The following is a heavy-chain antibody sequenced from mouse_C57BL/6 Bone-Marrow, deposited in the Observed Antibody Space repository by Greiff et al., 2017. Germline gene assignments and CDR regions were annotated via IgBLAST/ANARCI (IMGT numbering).Heavy chain of an antibody. V-gene: IGHV1-61*01. CDR1: GYTFTSYW. J-gene: IGHJ2*01. Sequence: QVQLQQPGAELVRPGSSVKLSCKASGYTFTSYWMDWVKQRPGQGLEWIGNIYPSDSETHYNQKFKDKATLTVDKSSSTAYMQLSSLTSEDSAVYYCARSGYYGSRRENDWGQGTTLTVSS. D-gene: IGHD1-1*01. CDR2: IYPSDSET. CDR3: ARSGYYGSRREND.